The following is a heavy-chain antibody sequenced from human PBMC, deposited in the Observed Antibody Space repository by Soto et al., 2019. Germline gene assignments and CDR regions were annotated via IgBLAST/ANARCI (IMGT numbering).Heavy chain of an antibody. CDR3: AKPDPRYGAYQGVVY. CDR1: GFTFDDYT. D-gene: IGHD4-17*01. CDR2: ISWDGTTT. J-gene: IGHJ4*02. Sequence: GGSLRLSCAASGFTFDDYTMHWVRQAPGKGLEWVSLISWDGTTTYYADSVKGRFTISRDNSKNSLYLQMSSLRTEDTALYYCAKPDPRYGAYQGVVYWGQGTLVTVSS. V-gene: IGHV3-43*01.